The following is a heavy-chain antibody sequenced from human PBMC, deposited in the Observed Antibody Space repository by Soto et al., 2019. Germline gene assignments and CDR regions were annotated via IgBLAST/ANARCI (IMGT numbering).Heavy chain of an antibody. CDR3: ATESSGGMDV. Sequence: EVHLVESGGGLVKPGESLRLSCAASGFTFNIAWMCWVRLAPGRGLEWVGQRKSKTDGGLIYYAAPVKSRFTISREDSKNTLNLQMNSLKVEDTGIYFCATESSGGMDVWGQGTTVTVSS. CDR2: RKSKTDGGLI. V-gene: IGHV3-15*01. J-gene: IGHJ6*02. D-gene: IGHD6-6*01. CDR1: GFTFNIAW.